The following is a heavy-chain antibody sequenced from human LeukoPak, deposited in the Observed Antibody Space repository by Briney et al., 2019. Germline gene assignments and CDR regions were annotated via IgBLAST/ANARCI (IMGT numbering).Heavy chain of an antibody. D-gene: IGHD4-23*01. CDR3: ARDRRSYYGGKWLGDYYYYMDV. V-gene: IGHV4-34*01. Sequence: GSLRLSCAASGFTFSDYYMSWIRQPPGKGLEWIGEVNHSGSTKYSPSLKSRVTISVDTSKNQFSLKLSSVTAADTAVYYCARDRRSYYGGKWLGDYYYYMDVWGKGTTVTVSS. J-gene: IGHJ6*03. CDR2: VNHSGST. CDR1: GFTFSDYY.